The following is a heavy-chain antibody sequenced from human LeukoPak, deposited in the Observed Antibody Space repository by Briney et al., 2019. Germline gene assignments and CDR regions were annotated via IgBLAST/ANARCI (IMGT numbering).Heavy chain of an antibody. J-gene: IGHJ4*02. CDR2: IIPIFTTA. CDR3: ARGPITTRSHFDY. D-gene: IGHD3-22*01. Sequence: SVKVSFKASGGTFSSYAISWVRQAPGQGLEWMGGIIPIFTTANYAQKFQGRVTITADESTSTAYMELSSLRSEDTAVYYCARGPITTRSHFDYWGQGTLVTVSS. V-gene: IGHV1-69*13. CDR1: GGTFSSYA.